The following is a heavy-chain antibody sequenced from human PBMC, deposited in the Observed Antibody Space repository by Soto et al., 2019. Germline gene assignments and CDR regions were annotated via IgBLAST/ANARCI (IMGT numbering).Heavy chain of an antibody. CDR3: ALHYYDSSGLNDY. CDR2: INHSGST. CDR1: GGSFSGYY. J-gene: IGHJ4*02. V-gene: IGHV4-34*01. Sequence: QVQLQQWGAGLLKPSETLSLTCAVYGGSFSGYYWSWIRQPPGKGLEWIGEINHSGSTNYNPSLKSRVTISVDTSKNQFSLKLGSVTAADTAVYYCALHYYDSSGLNDYWGQGTLVTVSS. D-gene: IGHD3-22*01.